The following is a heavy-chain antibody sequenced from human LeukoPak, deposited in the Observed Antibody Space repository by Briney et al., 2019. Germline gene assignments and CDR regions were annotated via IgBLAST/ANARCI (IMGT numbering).Heavy chain of an antibody. J-gene: IGHJ3*02. CDR1: GGSISSYY. CDR3: ARRRYYDSSGYYLGAFDI. V-gene: IGHV4-59*08. CDR2: IYYSGST. Sequence: SETLSLTCTVSGGSISSYYWSWLRQPPGKGLEWIGYIYYSGSTNYNPSLKSRVTISVDTSKYQFSLKLSSVTAADTAVYYCARRRYYDSSGYYLGAFDIWGQGTMVTVSS. D-gene: IGHD3-22*01.